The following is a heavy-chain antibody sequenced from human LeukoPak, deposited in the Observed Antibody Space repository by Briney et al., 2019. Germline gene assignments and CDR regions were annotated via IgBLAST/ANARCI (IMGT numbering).Heavy chain of an antibody. CDR1: GGTFSSYA. Sequence: ASVKVSCKASGGTFSSYAISWVRQAPGQGLEWMGGIIPIFGTANYAQKFQGRVTITADESTSTAYMELSSLRSEDTAVYYCASLSTMVRGAMSYYYYYLDVWGKGTTVTVS. CDR2: IIPIFGTA. V-gene: IGHV1-69*13. CDR3: ASLSTMVRGAMSYYYYYLDV. D-gene: IGHD3-10*01. J-gene: IGHJ6*03.